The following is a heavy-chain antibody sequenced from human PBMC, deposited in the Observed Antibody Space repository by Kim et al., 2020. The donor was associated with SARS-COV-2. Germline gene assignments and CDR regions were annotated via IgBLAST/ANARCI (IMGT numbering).Heavy chain of an antibody. CDR3: ARNFVGCTGGVCYEFDY. V-gene: IGHV7-4-1*02. Sequence: ASVKVSCKASGYTFTSYAMNWVRQAPGQGLEWMGWINTNTGNPTYAQGFTGRFVFSLDTSVSTAYLQISSLKAEDTAVYYCARNFVGCTGGVCYEFDYWGQGTLVIVSS. CDR1: GYTFTSYA. D-gene: IGHD2-8*02. CDR2: INTNTGNP. J-gene: IGHJ4*02.